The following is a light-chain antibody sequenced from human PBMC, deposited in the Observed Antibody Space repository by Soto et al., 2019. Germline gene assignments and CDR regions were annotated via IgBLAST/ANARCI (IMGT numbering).Light chain of an antibody. Sequence: DIVLTQSPDSLAVSLGARATINCKSSQSFLHSSNTQNSLAWYQQKPGQPPKLLIYRASTRESGVPDRFSGSGSGTDFALTISSLQAEDVAVYFCQQYYDTPITFGQGTRLAIK. J-gene: IGKJ5*01. V-gene: IGKV4-1*01. CDR3: QQYYDTPIT. CDR1: QSFLHSSNTQNS. CDR2: RAS.